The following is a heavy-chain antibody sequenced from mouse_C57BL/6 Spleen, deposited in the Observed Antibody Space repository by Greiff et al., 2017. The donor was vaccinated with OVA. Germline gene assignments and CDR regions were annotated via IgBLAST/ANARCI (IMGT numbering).Heavy chain of an antibody. J-gene: IGHJ2*01. CDR1: GYTFTDYY. D-gene: IGHD2-3*01. CDR2: IYPGSGNT. V-gene: IGHV1-76*01. CDR3: ARRPGWGVFDY. Sequence: VQVVESGAELVRPGASVKLSCKASGYTFTDYYINWVKQRPGQGLEWIARIYPGSGNTYYNEKFKGKATLTAEKSSSTAYMQLSSLTSEDSAVYFCARRPGWGVFDYWGQGTTLTVSS.